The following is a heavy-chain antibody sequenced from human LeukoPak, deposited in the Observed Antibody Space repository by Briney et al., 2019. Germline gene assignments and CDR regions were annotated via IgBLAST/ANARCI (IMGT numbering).Heavy chain of an antibody. D-gene: IGHD3-22*01. CDR3: AREESYDSSTMWYFDN. Sequence: TGGSLRLSCAASGFSVSNNYMAWVRQAPGKGLEWVSVIYSGGTTYYADSVKGRFTISRDSSKNRLYLQMNSLRAEDTAVYYCAREESYDSSTMWYFDNWGQGTLVTVSS. V-gene: IGHV3-53*01. CDR1: GFSVSNNY. J-gene: IGHJ4*02. CDR2: IYSGGTT.